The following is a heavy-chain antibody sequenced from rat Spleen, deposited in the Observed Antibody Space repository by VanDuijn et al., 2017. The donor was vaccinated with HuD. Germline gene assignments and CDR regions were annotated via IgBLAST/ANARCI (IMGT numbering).Heavy chain of an antibody. CDR1: GFTFSDYV. Sequence: EVQLVESGGGLVQPGRSLKLSCAASGFTFSDYVMAWVRQAPTKGLEWVASISYGDSSGHSSTYYRDSVKGRFTIATDNAKSTLSLQMDSLRSEDTATYYCARRHYGYTDYFDYWGQGTLVTVSS. J-gene: IGHJ3*01. V-gene: IGHV5-29*01. CDR2: ISYGDSSGHSST. D-gene: IGHD1-9*01. CDR3: ARRHYGYTDYFDY.